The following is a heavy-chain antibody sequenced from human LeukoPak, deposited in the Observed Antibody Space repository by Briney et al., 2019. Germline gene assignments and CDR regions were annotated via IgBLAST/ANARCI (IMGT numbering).Heavy chain of an antibody. Sequence: SETLSLTCAVYGGSFSGYYWSWIRQPPGKGLEWIGEINHSGSTNYNPSLKSRVTISVDTSKNQFSLKLSSVTAADTAMYYCARGLGYCSSTSCSDAFDIWGQGTMVTVSS. D-gene: IGHD2-2*01. J-gene: IGHJ3*02. CDR3: ARGLGYCSSTSCSDAFDI. CDR2: INHSGST. CDR1: GGSFSGYY. V-gene: IGHV4-34*01.